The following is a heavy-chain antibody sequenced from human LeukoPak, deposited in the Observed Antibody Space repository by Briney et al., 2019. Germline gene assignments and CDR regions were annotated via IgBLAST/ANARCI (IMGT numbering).Heavy chain of an antibody. CDR2: IYYSGGT. V-gene: IGHV4-39*01. J-gene: IGHJ4*02. CDR1: GGSISSSSYY. Sequence: SETLSLTCTVSGGSISSSSYYWGWIRQPPGKGLEWIGSIYYSGGTYCNPSLKSRVTISVDTSKNQFSLKLSSVTAADTAVYYCARRDMSKAGFDYWGQGTLVTVSS. D-gene: IGHD6-19*01. CDR3: ARRDMSKAGFDY.